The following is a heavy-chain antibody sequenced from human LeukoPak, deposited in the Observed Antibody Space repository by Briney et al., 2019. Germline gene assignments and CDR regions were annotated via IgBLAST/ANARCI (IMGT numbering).Heavy chain of an antibody. V-gene: IGHV4-34*01. Sequence: PSETLSLTCGVYGGSFSGYYWNWIRQPPGKGLEWIGEINHSGSTNYNPSLKSRVTISVDKSKNQFSLKLTSVTAADTAVYYCARDSAAAGTHLDSWGQGTLVTVSS. CDR1: GGSFSGYY. D-gene: IGHD6-13*01. CDR3: ARDSAAAGTHLDS. J-gene: IGHJ4*02. CDR2: INHSGST.